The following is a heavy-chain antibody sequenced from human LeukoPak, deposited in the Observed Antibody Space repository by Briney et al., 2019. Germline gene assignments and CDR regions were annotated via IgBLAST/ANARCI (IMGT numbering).Heavy chain of an antibody. J-gene: IGHJ5*02. CDR2: MNPNSGNT. CDR1: GYTFTSYD. V-gene: IGHV1-8*01. D-gene: IGHD3-3*01. Sequence: ASVKVSCKASGYTFTSYDINWVRQATGQGLEWMGWMNPNSGNTGYAQKFQGRVTMTRNTSISTAYMELSSVTAADTAVYYCARDWAQKYYDFWSGYYTGWFDPWGQGTLVTVSS. CDR3: ARDWAQKYYDFWSGYYTGWFDP.